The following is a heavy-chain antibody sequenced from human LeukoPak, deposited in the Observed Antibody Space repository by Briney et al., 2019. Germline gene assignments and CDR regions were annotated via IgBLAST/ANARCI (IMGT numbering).Heavy chain of an antibody. CDR1: GFTASSNY. J-gene: IGHJ3*02. V-gene: IGHV3-66*02. CDR3: ARRMGGTLDAFDI. D-gene: IGHD1-26*01. CDR2: IYSGGST. Sequence: GGSLRLSCAASGFTASSNYMSWVRQAPGKGLEWVSVIYSGGSTFYAESVKGRFTISRDNSKNTLYLQMNSLTTEDTAVYYCARRMGGTLDAFDIWGQGTMVTVSS.